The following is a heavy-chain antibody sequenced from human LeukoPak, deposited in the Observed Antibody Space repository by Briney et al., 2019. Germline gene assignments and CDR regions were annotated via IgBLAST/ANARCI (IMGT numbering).Heavy chain of an antibody. CDR3: ARGPIYSSGWYGLGYYYMDV. J-gene: IGHJ6*03. V-gene: IGHV4-34*01. CDR2: INHSGST. Sequence: SETLSLTCAVYGGSFSGYYWSWIRQPPGKGLEWIGEINHSGSTNYNPSLKSRVTISVDTSKNQFSLKLSSVTAADTAVYYCARGPIYSSGWYGLGYYYMDVWGKGTTVTVSS. CDR1: GGSFSGYY. D-gene: IGHD6-19*01.